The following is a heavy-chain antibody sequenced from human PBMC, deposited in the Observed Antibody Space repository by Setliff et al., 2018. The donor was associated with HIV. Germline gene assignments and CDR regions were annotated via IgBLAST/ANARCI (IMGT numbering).Heavy chain of an antibody. CDR3: ASHLPPYSGNFDY. J-gene: IGHJ4*01. D-gene: IGHD5-12*01. V-gene: IGHV4-39*01. CDR1: GGSISSSSYY. CDR2: IYYSGNT. Sequence: SETLSLTCTVSGGSISSSSYYWGWIRQPPGKGLEWIGTIYYSGNTYYNPSLKSRVTISVDTSKNQISLKLSSVTAADTAVYYCASHLPPYSGNFDYWGHGTLFTVSS.